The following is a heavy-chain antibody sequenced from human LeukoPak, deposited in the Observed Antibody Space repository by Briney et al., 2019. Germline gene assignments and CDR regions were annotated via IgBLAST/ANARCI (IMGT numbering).Heavy chain of an antibody. CDR3: TKCVWIDMPDSDY. J-gene: IGHJ4*02. Sequence: PGGSLRLSCAASGFTFNMFAMTGVRQAPGKGLEWGSTVSAGGDNRYYADSVKGRFTVSRDNSKNTLYLQMNSLRAGDKALYYCTKCVWIDMPDSDYWGQGTLVTASS. CDR2: VSAGGDNR. D-gene: IGHD5-12*01. CDR1: GFTFNMFA. V-gene: IGHV3-23*01.